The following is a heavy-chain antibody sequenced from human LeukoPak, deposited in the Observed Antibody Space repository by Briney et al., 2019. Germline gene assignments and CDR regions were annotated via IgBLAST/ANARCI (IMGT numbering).Heavy chain of an antibody. D-gene: IGHD2-15*01. V-gene: IGHV4-39*01. CDR3: ASTTPDIVVVVARGAEFDY. CDR1: GGSISSSSYY. J-gene: IGHJ4*02. Sequence: PSETLSLTCTASGGSISSSSYYWGWIRQPPGKGLEWIGSIYYSGSTYYNPSLKSRVTISVDTSKNQFSLKLSSVTAADTAVYYCASTTPDIVVVVARGAEFDYWGQGTLVTVSS. CDR2: IYYSGST.